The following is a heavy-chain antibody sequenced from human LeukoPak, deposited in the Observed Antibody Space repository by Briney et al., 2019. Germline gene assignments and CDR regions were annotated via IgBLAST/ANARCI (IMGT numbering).Heavy chain of an antibody. Sequence: GGSLRLSCAASGFTFSSYGMHWVRQAPGKGLEWVAFIRYDGSNKYYADSAKGRFTISRDNAKNSLYLQMSSLRAEDTAVFYCARDRGYTSFDCWGQGTLVAVSS. V-gene: IGHV3-30*02. J-gene: IGHJ4*02. CDR1: GFTFSSYG. CDR3: ARDRGYTSFDC. CDR2: IRYDGSNK. D-gene: IGHD5-18*01.